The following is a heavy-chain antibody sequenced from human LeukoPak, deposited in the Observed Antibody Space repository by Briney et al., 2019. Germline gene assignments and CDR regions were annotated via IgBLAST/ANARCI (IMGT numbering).Heavy chain of an antibody. Sequence: SETLSLTCTVSGGSISSYYWSWIRQPPGKGLEWIGYIYDSVSTNYNPSLKSRVTISVDTSKNQFSLKLSSVTAADTAVYYCARGAAAAGTYYYYYMDVWGKGTTVTVSS. D-gene: IGHD6-13*01. V-gene: IGHV4-59*01. CDR3: ARGAAAAGTYYYYYMDV. CDR1: GGSISSYY. CDR2: IYDSVST. J-gene: IGHJ6*03.